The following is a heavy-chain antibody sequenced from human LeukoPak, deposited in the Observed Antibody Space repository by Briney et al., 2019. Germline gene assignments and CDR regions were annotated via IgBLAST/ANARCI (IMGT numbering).Heavy chain of an antibody. Sequence: GASVKVSCKASGYTFTGHYMHWVRQAPGQGLEWMGWINPNSGGTNYAQKFQGRVTMTRDTSISTAYMELSSLRSDDTAVYYCGRWRGYASDWSGPFDDRGQGTLVTVSS. CDR3: GRWRGYASDWSGPFDD. J-gene: IGHJ4*02. D-gene: IGHD6-19*01. CDR2: INPNSGGT. CDR1: GYTFTGHY. V-gene: IGHV1-2*02.